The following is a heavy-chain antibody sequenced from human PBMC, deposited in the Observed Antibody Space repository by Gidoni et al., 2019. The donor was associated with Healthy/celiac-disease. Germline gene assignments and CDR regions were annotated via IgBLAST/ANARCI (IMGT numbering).Heavy chain of an antibody. CDR2: IYPGDSDT. CDR3: ARREGDCSSTSCYGMDV. V-gene: IGHV5-51*01. CDR1: GYSFTSYW. J-gene: IGHJ6*02. D-gene: IGHD2-2*01. Sequence: EVQLVQSGAEVKTPGESLKISCKGSGYSFTSYWIGWVRQMPGKGLEWLGIIYPGDSDTRYSPSFQGQVTISADKSISTAYLQWSSLKASDTAMYYCARREGDCSSTSCYGMDVWGQGTTVTVSS.